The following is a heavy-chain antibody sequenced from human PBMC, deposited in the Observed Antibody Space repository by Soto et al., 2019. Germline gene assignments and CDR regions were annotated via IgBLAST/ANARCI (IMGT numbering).Heavy chain of an antibody. V-gene: IGHV4-59*08. Sequence: SETLSLTCTVSGGSISSYYWSWIRQPPGKGLEWIGYIYYSGSTNYNPSLKSRVTISVDTSKNQFSLKLSSVTAADTAVYYCARSGRNFDSSGYYPREVSYYYGMDVWAQGTTVTVS. CDR3: ARSGRNFDSSGYYPREVSYYYGMDV. D-gene: IGHD3-22*01. J-gene: IGHJ6*02. CDR1: GGSISSYY. CDR2: IYYSGST.